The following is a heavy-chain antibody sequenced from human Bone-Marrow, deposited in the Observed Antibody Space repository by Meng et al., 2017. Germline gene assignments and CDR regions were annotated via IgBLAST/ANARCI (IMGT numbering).Heavy chain of an antibody. D-gene: IGHD1-26*01. V-gene: IGHV3-7*01. CDR1: GFTFSNYW. Sequence: GESLKISCAASGFTFSNYWLSWLRQAPGKGLEWLANIKQDGSEKYYIDSVKGRFTISRDNARNSLYVQMNGLRAEDTAVYYCARVRVGATLAFDIWGQGTMVTVSS. J-gene: IGHJ3*02. CDR2: IKQDGSEK. CDR3: ARVRVGATLAFDI.